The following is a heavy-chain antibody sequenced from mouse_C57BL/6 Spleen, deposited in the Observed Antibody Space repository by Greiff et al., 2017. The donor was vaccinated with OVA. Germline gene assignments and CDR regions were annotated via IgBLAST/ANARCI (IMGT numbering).Heavy chain of an antibody. J-gene: IGHJ3*01. CDR2: IYPRSGNT. Sequence: VKLMESGAELARPGASVKLSCKASGYTFTSYGISWVKQRTGQGLEWIGEIYPRSGNTYYNEKFKGKATLTADKSSSTAYMELRSLTSEDSAVYFCARSSTVSWFAYWGQGTLVTVSA. CDR3: ARSSTVSWFAY. V-gene: IGHV1-81*01. CDR1: GYTFTSYG.